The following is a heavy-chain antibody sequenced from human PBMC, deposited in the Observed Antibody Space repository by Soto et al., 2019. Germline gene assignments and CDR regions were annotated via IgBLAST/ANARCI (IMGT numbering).Heavy chain of an antibody. Sequence: QITLKESGPTLVKPTQTLTLTCTFSGFSLTTTAVGVGWIRQPPGKALEWLALIYWDDDKRYSPSLKSRLTITKDTSKYQVVLTMTNMDPVDTATYYCAHRIPAAGTGWYFDLWGRGTLVTVSS. CDR1: GFSLTTTAVG. J-gene: IGHJ2*01. V-gene: IGHV2-5*02. CDR2: IYWDDDK. CDR3: AHRIPAAGTGWYFDL. D-gene: IGHD6-13*01.